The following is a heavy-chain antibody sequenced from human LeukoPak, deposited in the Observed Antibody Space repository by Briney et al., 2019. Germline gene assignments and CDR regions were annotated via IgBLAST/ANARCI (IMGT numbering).Heavy chain of an antibody. CDR1: GYTFTTYG. V-gene: IGHV1-18*01. J-gene: IGHJ4*02. CDR3: ARDQEGYSYGPGVSDY. CDR2: ISAYNGNI. Sequence: ASVKVSCKASGYTFTTYGISWVRQAPGQGLEWMGWISAYNGNINYAQKFLGGVTLTTDTSTSTAYMEVRSLRSDDTAVYYCARDQEGYSYGPGVSDYWGQGTLVTVSS. D-gene: IGHD5-18*01.